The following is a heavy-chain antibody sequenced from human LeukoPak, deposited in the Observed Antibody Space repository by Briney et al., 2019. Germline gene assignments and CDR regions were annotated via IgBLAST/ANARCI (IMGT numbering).Heavy chain of an antibody. J-gene: IGHJ3*02. CDR3: ARGPFWNCYDFWSGYYKRDCSHAFDI. CDR2: INHSGST. CDR1: GGSFSGYY. Sequence: SETLSLTCAVYGGSFSGYYWSWIRQPPGKGLEWIGEINHSGSTNYNPSLKSRVTISVDTSKNQFSLKLSSVTAADTAVYYCARGPFWNCYDFWSGYYKRDCSHAFDIWGQGTMVTVSS. V-gene: IGHV4-34*01. D-gene: IGHD3-3*01.